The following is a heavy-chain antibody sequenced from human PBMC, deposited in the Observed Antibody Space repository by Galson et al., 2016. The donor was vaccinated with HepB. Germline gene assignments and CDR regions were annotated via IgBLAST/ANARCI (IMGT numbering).Heavy chain of an antibody. V-gene: IGHV4-34*01. Sequence: SETLSLTCAVSGGSLSGHYWTWIRQPPGRGLEWIGEIHRSGNTTYSPSLRSRVSISEDRSQNQVSLRLNSVTAADTAIYYCAASLWFGLHPEYWGQGALVTVSS. D-gene: IGHD3-10*01. J-gene: IGHJ4*02. CDR3: AASLWFGLHPEY. CDR1: GGSLSGHY. CDR2: IHRSGNT.